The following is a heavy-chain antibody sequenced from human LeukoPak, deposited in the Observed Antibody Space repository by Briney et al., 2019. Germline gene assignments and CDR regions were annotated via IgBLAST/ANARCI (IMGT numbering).Heavy chain of an antibody. Sequence: GGSLRLSCAASGFTFSSYEMNWVRQAPGKGLEWVSYISSSGSTVYYADSVRGRFTISRDNAKNSLYLQMSSVRVEDTAVYYCARGYGGGGNDYWGPGTLVTVSS. V-gene: IGHV3-48*03. D-gene: IGHD6-19*01. CDR2: ISSSGSTV. CDR1: GFTFSSYE. J-gene: IGHJ4*02. CDR3: ARGYGGGGNDY.